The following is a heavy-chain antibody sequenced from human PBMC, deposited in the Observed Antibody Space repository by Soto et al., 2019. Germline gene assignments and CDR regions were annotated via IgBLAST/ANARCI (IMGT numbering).Heavy chain of an antibody. J-gene: IGHJ5*02. CDR3: ARDYYDSGSYYIVGFDP. V-gene: IGHV1-18*01. D-gene: IGHD3-10*01. CDR2: ISAYNGDT. CDR1: GYTFTNYG. Sequence: GASVKVSCKASGYTFTNYGINWVRQAPGQGLEWMGWISAYNGDTNYAQKLQGRVTMTTDTSTTTAYMDLRSLRSDDTAAYYCARDYYDSGSYYIVGFDPWGQGTLVTVSS.